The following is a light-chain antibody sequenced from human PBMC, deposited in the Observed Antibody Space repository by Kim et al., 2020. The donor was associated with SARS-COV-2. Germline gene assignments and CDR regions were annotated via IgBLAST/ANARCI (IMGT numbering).Light chain of an antibody. CDR2: DVS. CDR1: SSDVGGYNY. Sequence: QSALTQPASESGSPGQSITISCTGTSSDVGGYNYVSWYQQHPGKAPKLMIYDVSKRPSGVSNRFSGSKSGNTASLTISGLQAEDEADYYCSSYTSSSTSWVFGGGTQLTVL. V-gene: IGLV2-14*01. J-gene: IGLJ3*02. CDR3: SSYTSSSTSWV.